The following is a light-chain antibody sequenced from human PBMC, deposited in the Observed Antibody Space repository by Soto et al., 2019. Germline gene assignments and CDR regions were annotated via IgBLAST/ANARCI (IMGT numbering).Light chain of an antibody. CDR1: SSDVGGYNY. CDR2: EVT. V-gene: IGLV2-14*03. Sequence: QSALTQPASVSGSPGQSITISCTGSSSDVGGYNYVSWYQQHPGKAPKLMIYEVTNRPSGVSNRFSGSKSGSTASLTISGLRADVEADYYCSSYSSITTFYVFGTGTKLTVL. J-gene: IGLJ1*01. CDR3: SSYSSITTFYV.